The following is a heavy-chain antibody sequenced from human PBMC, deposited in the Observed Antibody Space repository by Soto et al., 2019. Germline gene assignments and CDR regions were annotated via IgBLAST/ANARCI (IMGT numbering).Heavy chain of an antibody. CDR3: ARDTYYYGSGREFDP. CDR1: GYTFTSYY. J-gene: IGHJ5*02. Sequence: ASVKVSCKASGYTFTSYYMHLGRQAPGQGLEWMGIINPSGGSTSYAQKFQGRVTMTRDTSTSTVYMELSSLRSEDTAVYYCARDTYYYGSGREFDPWGQGTLVTVSS. CDR2: INPSGGST. V-gene: IGHV1-46*03. D-gene: IGHD3-10*01.